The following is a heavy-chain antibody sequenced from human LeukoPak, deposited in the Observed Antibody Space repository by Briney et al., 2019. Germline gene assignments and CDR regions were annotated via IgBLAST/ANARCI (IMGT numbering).Heavy chain of an antibody. Sequence: SETLSLTCAVYIESFSGYYWNWIRQTPGKGLEWIGEISDSGTTNINPSLRRRVSLSVDTSINQFPLDMRSMTSADTGVYYCARGQGVTLIKVGKNWFDPWSQGTPVIVSP. CDR2: ISDSGTT. CDR1: IESFSGYY. V-gene: IGHV4-34*01. CDR3: ARGQGVTLIKVGKNWFDP. J-gene: IGHJ5*02. D-gene: IGHD3-22*01.